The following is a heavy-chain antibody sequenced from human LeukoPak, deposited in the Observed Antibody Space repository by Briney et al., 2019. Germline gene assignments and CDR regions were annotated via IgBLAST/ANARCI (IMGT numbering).Heavy chain of an antibody. D-gene: IGHD5-18*01. V-gene: IGHV1-8*03. J-gene: IGHJ4*02. CDR2: MNPNSGNT. CDR1: GYTFTSYY. Sequence: PGASVKVSCKASGYTFTSYYMHWVRQATGQGLEWMGWMNPNSGNTGYAQKFQGRVTITRNTSISTAYMELSSLRSEDTAVYYCARVQNSGYSYGRLNYWGQGTLVTVSS. CDR3: ARVQNSGYSYGRLNY.